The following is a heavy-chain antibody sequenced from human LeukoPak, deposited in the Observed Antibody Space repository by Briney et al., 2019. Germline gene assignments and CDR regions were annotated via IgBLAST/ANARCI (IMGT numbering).Heavy chain of an antibody. CDR1: GFTFSSYS. CDR2: ISSSSSYI. CDR3: VRDGARTIFGVVTNSFFDY. V-gene: IGHV3-21*01. Sequence: GGSLRLSCAASGFTFSSYSMNWVRQAPGKGLEWVSSISSSSSYIYYADSVKGRFTISRDNAKNSLYLQMNSLRAEDTAVYYCVRDGARTIFGVVTNSFFDYWGQGTLVTVSS. D-gene: IGHD3-3*01. J-gene: IGHJ4*02.